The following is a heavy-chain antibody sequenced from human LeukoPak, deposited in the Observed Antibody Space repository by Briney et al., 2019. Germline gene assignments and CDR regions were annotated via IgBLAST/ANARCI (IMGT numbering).Heavy chain of an antibody. J-gene: IGHJ3*01. Sequence: SETLSLTCTVSGGSISSGGYSWSWIRQPPGKGLGWIGYISLSGSSYYNPSLKSRITISIDPSNNQFSLRLTSVTAADTAMYYCAREGIGGNVWGQGTMVTVSS. CDR3: AREGIGGNV. CDR1: GGSISSGGYS. CDR2: ISLSGSS. V-gene: IGHV4-30-2*01. D-gene: IGHD1-26*01.